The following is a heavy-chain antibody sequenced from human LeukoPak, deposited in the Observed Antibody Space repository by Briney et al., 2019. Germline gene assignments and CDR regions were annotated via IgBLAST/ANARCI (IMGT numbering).Heavy chain of an antibody. CDR2: IYTSGST. J-gene: IGHJ6*03. V-gene: IGHV4-4*07. D-gene: IGHD3-22*01. CDR3: AREIMAGSGYHPTLDYYYMDV. CDR1: GGSISSYY. Sequence: PSETLSLTCTVSGGSISSYYWSWIRQPAGKGLEWIGRIYTSGSTNYNPSLKSRVTMSVDTSKNQFSLKLSSVTAADTAVYYCAREIMAGSGYHPTLDYYYMDVWGKGTTVTVSS.